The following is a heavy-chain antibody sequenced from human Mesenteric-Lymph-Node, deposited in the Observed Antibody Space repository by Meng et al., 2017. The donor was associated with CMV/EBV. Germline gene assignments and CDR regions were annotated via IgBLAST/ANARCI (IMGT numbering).Heavy chain of an antibody. Sequence: GESLKISCAASGFIFSSYAMHWVRQAPGKGLEWVSGISWNSGSTYYADSVKGRFTISRDNSKNTLYLQMNSLRAEDTAVYYCARVNGDAFDIWGQGTMVTVSS. J-gene: IGHJ3*02. CDR3: ARVNGDAFDI. CDR2: ISWNSGST. V-gene: IGHV3-23*01. CDR1: GFIFSSYA.